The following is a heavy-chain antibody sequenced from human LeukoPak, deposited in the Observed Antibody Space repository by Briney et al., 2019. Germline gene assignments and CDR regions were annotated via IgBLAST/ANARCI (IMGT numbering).Heavy chain of an antibody. CDR2: SRNKAKRYTT. CDR3: ARGGQGSPLWN. CDR1: GFTFSDHY. V-gene: IGHV3-72*01. J-gene: IGHJ4*02. Sequence: GGSLTLFCAASGFTFSDHYMEWVGQAPGKGLEWVGRSRNKAKRYTTDYAASVKGRFSLARDDSKNSVNLQMNSLKTEDTAVYYCARGGQGSPLWNWGQGPLVTGSS. D-gene: IGHD1-1*01.